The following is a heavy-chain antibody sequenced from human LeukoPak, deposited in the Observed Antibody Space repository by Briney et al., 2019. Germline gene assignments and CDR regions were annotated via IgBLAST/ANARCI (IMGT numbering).Heavy chain of an antibody. CDR2: ISSSSSYI. CDR3: ARARGIAVAGTNY. CDR1: GFTFSSYS. D-gene: IGHD6-19*01. J-gene: IGHJ4*02. V-gene: IGHV3-21*01. Sequence: PGGSLRLSCAASGFTFSSYSMNWVRQAPGKGLEWVSSISSSSSYIYYADSVKGRFTISRDNAKNSLYLQMNSLRAEDTAVYYCARARGIAVAGTNYWGQGTLVTVSS.